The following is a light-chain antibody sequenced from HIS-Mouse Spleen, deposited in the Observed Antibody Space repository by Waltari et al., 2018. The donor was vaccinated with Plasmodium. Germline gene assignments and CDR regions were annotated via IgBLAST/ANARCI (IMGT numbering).Light chain of an antibody. CDR2: KDS. Sequence: SYELTQPSSVSVSPGQTARITCSGEVLAKKQYARWFQQKPGQAPVLVIYKDSERPSGIPERFSGSSSGTTVTLTISGAQVEDEADYYCYSAADNNLVFGGGTKLTVL. CDR3: YSAADNNLV. J-gene: IGLJ3*02. CDR1: VLAKKQY. V-gene: IGLV3-27*01.